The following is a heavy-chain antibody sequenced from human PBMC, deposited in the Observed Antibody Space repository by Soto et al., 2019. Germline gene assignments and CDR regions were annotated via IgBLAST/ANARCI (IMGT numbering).Heavy chain of an antibody. D-gene: IGHD3-10*02. CDR3: ARRDLFSVVEY. V-gene: IGHV1-3*01. CDR2: INAGNGNT. J-gene: IGHJ4*02. Sequence: LQAPEQRLEWMGWINAGNGNTKYSQKFQGRVTITRDTSASTAYMELSSLRSEVLAVYDCARRDLFSVVEYLGQGTSVIVSS.